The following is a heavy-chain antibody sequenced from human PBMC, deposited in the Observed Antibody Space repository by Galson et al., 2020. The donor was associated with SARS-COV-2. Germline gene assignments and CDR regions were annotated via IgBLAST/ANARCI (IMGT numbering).Heavy chain of an antibody. J-gene: IGHJ4*02. CDR1: GFPFSSYA. CDR3: ARQPLWELLPCFDY. CDR2: ISYDGSNN. D-gene: IGHD1-26*01. V-gene: IGHV3-30*01. Sequence: GGSLRLSCAASGFPFSSYAMYWVRQAPGRGLEWVAVISYDGSNNYYADSVKGRFTISRDNSKNTLYLQMNSLRAEDTAVYYCARQPLWELLPCFDYWGQGTLVTVSS.